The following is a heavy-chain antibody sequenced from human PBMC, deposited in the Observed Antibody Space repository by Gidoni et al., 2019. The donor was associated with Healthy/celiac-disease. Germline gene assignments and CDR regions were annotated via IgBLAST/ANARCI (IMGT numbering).Heavy chain of an antibody. CDR3: ARDRPTRRNDAPNWFDP. CDR2: IIPIFGTA. D-gene: IGHD1-1*01. CDR1: GGTFSSYA. Sequence: QVQLVQSGAEVKKPGSSVKVSCKASGGTFSSYAISWVRQAPGQGLEWMGGIIPIFGTANYAQKFQGRVTITADESTSTAYMELSSLRSEDTAVYYCARDRPTRRNDAPNWFDPWGQGTLVTVSS. V-gene: IGHV1-69*01. J-gene: IGHJ5*02.